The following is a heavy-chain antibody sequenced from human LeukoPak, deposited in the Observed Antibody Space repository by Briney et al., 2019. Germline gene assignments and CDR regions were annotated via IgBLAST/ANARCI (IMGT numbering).Heavy chain of an antibody. D-gene: IGHD6-13*01. CDR2: IDPNSGGT. Sequence: ASVKVSCKASGYTFTGYYMHWVRQAPGQWLEWMGWIDPNSGGTNYAQKFQGRVTMTRDTSISTAYMELSRLRSDDTAVYYCARGLAAAWTAPPNDAFDIWGQGTMVTVSS. CDR1: GYTFTGYY. CDR3: ARGLAAAWTAPPNDAFDI. V-gene: IGHV1-2*02. J-gene: IGHJ3*02.